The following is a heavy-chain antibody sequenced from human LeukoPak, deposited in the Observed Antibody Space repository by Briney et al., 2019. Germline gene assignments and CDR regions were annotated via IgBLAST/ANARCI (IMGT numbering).Heavy chain of an antibody. J-gene: IGHJ4*02. Sequence: GASVKVSCKASGYTFTSYVIYWLRQAPGQRLEWMGWINAGNGNTKYSQEFQGRVTITRDTSASTAYMELSSLRSEDMAVYYCARTRDIVGRWGFDYWGQGTLVSVSS. CDR2: INAGNGNT. CDR3: ARTRDIVGRWGFDY. CDR1: GYTFTSYV. V-gene: IGHV1-3*03. D-gene: IGHD5-12*01.